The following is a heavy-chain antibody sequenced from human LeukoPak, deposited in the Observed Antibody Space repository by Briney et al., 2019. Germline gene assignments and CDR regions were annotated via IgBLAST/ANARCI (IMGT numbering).Heavy chain of an antibody. CDR2: IYYSGST. D-gene: IGHD4-17*01. CDR3: ATCYGDYARSLDY. Sequence: SETLSLTCTVSGGSICSGGYYWSWIRQHPGKGLEWIGYIYYSGSTYYNPSLKSRVTISVDTSKNQFSLKLSSVTAADTAVYYCATCYGDYARSLDYWGQGTLVTVSS. J-gene: IGHJ4*02. V-gene: IGHV4-31*03. CDR1: GGSICSGGYY.